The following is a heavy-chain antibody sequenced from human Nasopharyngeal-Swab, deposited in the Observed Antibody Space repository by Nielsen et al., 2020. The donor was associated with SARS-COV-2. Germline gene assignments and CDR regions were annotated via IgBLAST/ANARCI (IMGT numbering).Heavy chain of an antibody. CDR3: ARGGYRSGWYSKGGYMDV. CDR2: ISSVSDYI. V-gene: IGHV3-21*01. CDR1: GFTFSTYD. D-gene: IGHD6-19*01. J-gene: IGHJ6*03. Sequence: GESLKISCAASGFTFSTYDITWVRQAPGKGLEWVSSISSVSDYIFYADSVKGRFTISRDTAKNSMFLQINGLRADDTAAYYCARGGYRSGWYSKGGYMDVWGTGTKVTVSS.